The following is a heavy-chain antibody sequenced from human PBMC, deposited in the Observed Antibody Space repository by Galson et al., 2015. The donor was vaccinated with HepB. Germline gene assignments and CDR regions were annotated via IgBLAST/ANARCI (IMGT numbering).Heavy chain of an antibody. CDR3: ARDLSYYGSGSWGLFDY. CDR1: GFTFSSYA. D-gene: IGHD3-10*01. V-gene: IGHV3-30*04. Sequence: SLRLSRAASGFTFSSYAMHWVRQAPGKGLEWVAVISYDGSNKYYADSVKGRFTISRDNSKNTLYLQMNSLRAEDTAVYYCARDLSYYGSGSWGLFDYWGQGTLVTVSS. J-gene: IGHJ4*02. CDR2: ISYDGSNK.